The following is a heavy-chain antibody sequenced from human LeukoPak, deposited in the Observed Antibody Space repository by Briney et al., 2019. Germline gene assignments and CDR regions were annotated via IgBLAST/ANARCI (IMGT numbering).Heavy chain of an antibody. Sequence: QPEGSLRLSCAASGFTFSSYAMSWVRQAPGKGLEWVSSISYSDSGSGTYYADSVKGRFTISRDNRKNMVYLQMNSLRAEDTAVYYCAKDHGFYRSGWNPLFDYWGQGTLVTVSS. V-gene: IGHV3-23*01. J-gene: IGHJ4*02. CDR1: GFTFSSYA. CDR3: AKDHGFYRSGWNPLFDY. D-gene: IGHD6-19*01. CDR2: ISYSDSGSGT.